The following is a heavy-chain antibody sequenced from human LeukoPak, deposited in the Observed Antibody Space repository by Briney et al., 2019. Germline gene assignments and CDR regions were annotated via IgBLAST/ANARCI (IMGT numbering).Heavy chain of an antibody. CDR2: IGNNGGGI. CDR3: ARGLYDSSGYA. D-gene: IGHD3-22*01. V-gene: IGHV3-23*01. J-gene: IGHJ5*02. CDR1: GFTFTSYT. Sequence: GGSLRLSCAASGFTFTSYTMYWVRQAPGKGLEWVSIIGNNGGGIHYADSVKGRFTISRDNSKNTLYLQINSLRAEDTAVYYCARGLYDSSGYAWGQGTLVTVSS.